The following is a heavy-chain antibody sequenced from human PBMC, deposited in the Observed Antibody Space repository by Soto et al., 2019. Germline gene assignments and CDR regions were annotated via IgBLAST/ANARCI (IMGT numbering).Heavy chain of an antibody. D-gene: IGHD1-7*01. CDR1: GGTFSSYA. CDR2: IIPIFGTA. Sequence: SVKVSCKASGGTFSSYAISWVRQAPGQGLEWMGGIIPIFGTANYAQKCQGRVTITADESTSTAYMELSSLRSEDTAVYYCARGELELRSDDAFEIWGQGTMVTVSS. V-gene: IGHV1-69*13. J-gene: IGHJ3*02. CDR3: ARGELELRSDDAFEI.